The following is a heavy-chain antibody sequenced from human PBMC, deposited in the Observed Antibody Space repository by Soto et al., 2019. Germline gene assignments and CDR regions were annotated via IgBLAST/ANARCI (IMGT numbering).Heavy chain of an antibody. V-gene: IGHV4-59*01. D-gene: IGHD3-9*01. CDR3: ARDPRMNYDILTGYYIPLDY. CDR2: IYYSGST. Sequence: SETLSLTCTVSGGSISSYYWSWIRQPPGKGLEWIGYIYYSGSTNYNPSLKSRVTISVDTSKNQFSLKLSSVTAADTAVYYCARDPRMNYDILTGYYIPLDYWGQGTQVTVSS. CDR1: GGSISSYY. J-gene: IGHJ4*02.